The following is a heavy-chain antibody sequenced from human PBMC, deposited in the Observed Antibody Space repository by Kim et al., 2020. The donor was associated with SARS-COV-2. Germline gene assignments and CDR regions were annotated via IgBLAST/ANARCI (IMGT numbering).Heavy chain of an antibody. Sequence: GGSLRLSCTASGFTFGDYAMSWFRQAPGKGLEWVGFIRSKAYGGTTEYAASVKGRFTISRDDSKSIAYLQMNSLKTEDTAVYYCTRASRYNWNGFNDYWGQGTLVTVSS. V-gene: IGHV3-49*03. J-gene: IGHJ4*02. D-gene: IGHD1-1*01. CDR2: IRSKAYGGTT. CDR3: TRASRYNWNGFNDY. CDR1: GFTFGDYA.